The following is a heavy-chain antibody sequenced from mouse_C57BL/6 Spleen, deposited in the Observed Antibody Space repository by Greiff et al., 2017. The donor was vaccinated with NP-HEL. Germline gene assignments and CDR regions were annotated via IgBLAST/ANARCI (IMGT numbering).Heavy chain of an antibody. CDR3: ARGGQLRPPFAY. J-gene: IGHJ3*01. V-gene: IGHV1-80*01. D-gene: IGHD3-2*02. CDR1: GYAFSSYW. CDR2: IYPGDGDT. Sequence: VKLQESGAELVKPGASVKISCKASGYAFSSYWMNWVKQRPGKGLEWIGQIYPGDGDTNYNGKFKGKATLTADKSSSTAYMQLSSLTSEDSAVYFCARGGQLRPPFAYWPRDSGHCLC.